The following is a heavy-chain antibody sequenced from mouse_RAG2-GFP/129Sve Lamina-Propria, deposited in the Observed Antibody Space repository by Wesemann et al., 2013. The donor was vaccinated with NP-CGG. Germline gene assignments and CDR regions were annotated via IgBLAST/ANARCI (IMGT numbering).Heavy chain of an antibody. CDR3: ARHRTPGDWYFDV. V-gene: IGHV5-12*01. CDR1: GFTFSDYY. Sequence: EVKLVESGGGLVQPGGSLKLSCAASGFTFSDYYMYWVRQTPEKRLEWVAYISNGGGSTYYPDTVKGRFTISRDNAKNTLYLQMSRLKSEDTAMYYCARHRTPGDWYFDVWGTGTTVTVSS. J-gene: IGHJ1*03. CDR2: ISNGGGST.